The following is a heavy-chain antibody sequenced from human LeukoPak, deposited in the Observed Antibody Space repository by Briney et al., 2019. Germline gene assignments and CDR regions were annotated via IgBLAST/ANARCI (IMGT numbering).Heavy chain of an antibody. D-gene: IGHD3-3*01. V-gene: IGHV4-4*07. Sequence: SETLSLTCTVSGGSISSQYWSWIRQPAGKGLEWIGRIYTSGSTSYNPSLKSRVTMSVDTSKNQFSLKLSSVTAADTAVYYCARDKSRSYYDFWSGYYHYFDYWGQGTLVTVSS. CDR2: IYTSGST. J-gene: IGHJ4*02. CDR3: ARDKSRSYYDFWSGYYHYFDY. CDR1: GGSISSQY.